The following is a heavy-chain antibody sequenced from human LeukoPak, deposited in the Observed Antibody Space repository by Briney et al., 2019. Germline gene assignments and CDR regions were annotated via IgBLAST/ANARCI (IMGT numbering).Heavy chain of an antibody. Sequence: GGSLRLSCAASGFTFSSYAMHWVRQAPGKGLEWVAVISYDGSNKYYADSVKGRFTISRDNSKNTLYLQMHSLRAEDTAVYYCARDEVTTPRDWGQGTLVTVSS. J-gene: IGHJ4*02. CDR2: ISYDGSNK. D-gene: IGHD4-17*01. CDR1: GFTFSSYA. V-gene: IGHV3-30-3*01. CDR3: ARDEVTTPRD.